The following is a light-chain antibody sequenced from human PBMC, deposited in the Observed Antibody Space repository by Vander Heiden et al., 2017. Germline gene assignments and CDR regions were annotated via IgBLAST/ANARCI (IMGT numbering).Light chain of an antibody. V-gene: IGLV2-8*01. J-gene: IGLJ2*01. Sequence: QSALTQPPSASGSPGQSVTISCTGTNRDIGGYNYVSWYQQYPGRAPKLMLFEINKRASGVPNRFSGFKSGNTAYLTVSGLQAEDEGDYYCSSYAGNNILIFGGGTTLTVL. CDR1: NRDIGGYNY. CDR3: SSYAGNNILI. CDR2: EIN.